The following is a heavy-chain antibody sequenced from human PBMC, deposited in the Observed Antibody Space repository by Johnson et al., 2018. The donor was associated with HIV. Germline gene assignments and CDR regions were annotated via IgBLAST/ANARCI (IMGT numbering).Heavy chain of an antibody. CDR1: GFSFSSYG. D-gene: IGHD3-10*01. V-gene: IGHV3-33*06. Sequence: QEQLVESGGGVVQPGRSLRLSCAASGFSFSSYGMHWVRQLPGKGLEWVAVLWYDGSNKSYADSVKGRFTISRDNSKDTLSLQMNSLRDEDTAVYYCAKAHGFGEFMIAFDIWGQGTMVTVSS. CDR2: LWYDGSNK. J-gene: IGHJ3*02. CDR3: AKAHGFGEFMIAFDI.